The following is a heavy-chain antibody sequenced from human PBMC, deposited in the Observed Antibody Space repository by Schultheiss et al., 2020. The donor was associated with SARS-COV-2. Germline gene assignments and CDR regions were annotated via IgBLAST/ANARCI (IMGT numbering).Heavy chain of an antibody. Sequence: GGSLRLSCAASGFTFSNAWMSWVRQAPGKGLEWVAVISYDGSNKYYADSVKGRFTISRDNSKNTLYLQMNSLRAEDTAVYYCARGPSQYSSHFDYWGQGTLVTVSS. CDR3: ARGPSQYSSHFDY. V-gene: IGHV3-30*14. D-gene: IGHD6-6*01. CDR2: ISYDGSNK. J-gene: IGHJ4*02. CDR1: GFTFSNAW.